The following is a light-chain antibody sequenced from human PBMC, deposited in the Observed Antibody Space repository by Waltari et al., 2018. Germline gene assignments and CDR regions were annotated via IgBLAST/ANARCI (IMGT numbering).Light chain of an antibody. CDR1: TGAVTSNYY. CDR2: SAT. CDR3: LFHCAGPWV. J-gene: IGLJ3*02. Sequence: QTVVTHEPSLTVYPGGTVTLTCGYSTGAVTSNYYPNWIQQKPGQAPRQLIYSATNKQLWAVDRVAGSLVGVKVCLTVSGAEPEDEAGYHCLFHCAGPWVFGGGTKLTVL. V-gene: IGLV7-43*01.